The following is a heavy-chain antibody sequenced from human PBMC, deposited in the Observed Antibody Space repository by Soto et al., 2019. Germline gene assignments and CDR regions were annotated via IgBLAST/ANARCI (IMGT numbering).Heavy chain of an antibody. CDR1: GFTFSSYA. J-gene: IGHJ6*03. CDR2: IRGSGGGT. Sequence: GGSLRLSCAASGFTFSSYAMSWVRQAPGKGLEWVSAIRGSGGGTYYADSVKGRFTISRDNSKDTLYLQMKSLRAEDTAVYYCAKDSITSFDYGARYMDVWGKGTTVTVSS. V-gene: IGHV3-23*01. D-gene: IGHD4-17*01. CDR3: AKDSITSFDYGARYMDV.